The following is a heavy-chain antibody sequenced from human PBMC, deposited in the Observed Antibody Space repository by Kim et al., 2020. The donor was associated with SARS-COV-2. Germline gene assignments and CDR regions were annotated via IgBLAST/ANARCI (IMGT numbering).Heavy chain of an antibody. Sequence: GGSLRLSCAASGFTFSGSAMHWVRQASGKGLEWVGRIRSKANSYATAYAASVKGRFTISRDDSKNTAYLQMNSLKTEDTAVYYCTRHHTYYYYGMDVWGQGTTVTVSS. CDR1: GFTFSGSA. J-gene: IGHJ6*02. V-gene: IGHV3-73*01. CDR3: TRHHTYYYYGMDV. CDR2: IRSKANSYAT.